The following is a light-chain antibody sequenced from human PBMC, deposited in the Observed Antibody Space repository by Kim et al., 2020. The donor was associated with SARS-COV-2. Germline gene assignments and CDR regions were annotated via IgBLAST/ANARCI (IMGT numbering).Light chain of an antibody. CDR1: SSDVGGYNL. J-gene: IGLJ1*01. Sequence: QSALTQPASVSGSPGQSITISCTGASSDVGGYNLVAWYQQQPGKVPKLIIYEVSERPSGVSNRFSGSKSGNTASLTISGLQTEDEAEYYCCPYAGRSIYVFGTGTKVTVL. V-gene: IGLV2-23*02. CDR3: CPYAGRSIYV. CDR2: EVS.